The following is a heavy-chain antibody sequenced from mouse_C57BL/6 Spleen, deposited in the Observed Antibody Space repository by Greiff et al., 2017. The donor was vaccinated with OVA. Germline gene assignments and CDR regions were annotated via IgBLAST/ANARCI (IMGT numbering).Heavy chain of an antibody. D-gene: IGHD1-1*01. CDR3: ARRDYYGSSWFAY. CDR1: GFTFSDYG. CDR2: ISSGSSTI. V-gene: IGHV5-17*01. Sequence: DVMLVESGGGLVKPGGSLKLSCAASGFTFSDYGMHWVRQAPEKGPEWVAYISSGSSTIYDADTVKGRFTISRDNAKNTLFLQMTSLRSEDTAMYYCARRDYYGSSWFAYWGQGTLVTVSA. J-gene: IGHJ3*01.